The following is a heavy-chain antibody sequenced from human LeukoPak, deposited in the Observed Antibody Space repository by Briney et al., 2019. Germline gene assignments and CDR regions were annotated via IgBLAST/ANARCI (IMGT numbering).Heavy chain of an antibody. CDR2: ISGSGGSS. CDR3: AKGSGTYNGYYYYYGMDV. J-gene: IGHJ6*02. CDR1: GFTFSSYA. D-gene: IGHD1-26*01. V-gene: IGHV3-23*01. Sequence: GGSLRLSCAASGFTFSSYAMSWVRQAPGKGLEWVSTISGSGGSSYYADSVKGRFTISRDNSKNTLYLQMNSLRAEDTAVYYCAKGSGTYNGYYYYYGMDVWGQRTTVTVSS.